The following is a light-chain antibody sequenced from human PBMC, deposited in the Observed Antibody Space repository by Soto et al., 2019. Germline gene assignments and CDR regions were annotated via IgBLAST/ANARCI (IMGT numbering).Light chain of an antibody. V-gene: IGLV1-40*01. CDR1: SSNIGSNY. J-gene: IGLJ1*01. Sequence: QSVLTQPPSASGTPGQRVTISCSGSSSNIGSNYVYWYQQLPGTAPKLLIYGNSNRPSGVPDRFSGSKSGTSASLAITGLQAEDEADYYCQSYDSSLSGHYVFGTGTKVTVL. CDR3: QSYDSSLSGHYV. CDR2: GNS.